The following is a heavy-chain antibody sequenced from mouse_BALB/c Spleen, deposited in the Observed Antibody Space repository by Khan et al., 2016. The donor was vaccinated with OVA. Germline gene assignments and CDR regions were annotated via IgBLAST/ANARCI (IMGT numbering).Heavy chain of an antibody. J-gene: IGHJ2*01. CDR3: ARIYGGDFDY. Sequence: EVKLLESGPGLVKPSQSLSLTCTVTGYSITSDYAWNWIRQLPGNKLEWMGYISYGGNTKYNPSLKSRISITRDTSKNQFFLQLNSVTIEDTATYYCARIYGGDFDYWGQGTTLTVSS. V-gene: IGHV3-2*02. CDR2: ISYGGNT. D-gene: IGHD1-1*01. CDR1: GYSITSDYA.